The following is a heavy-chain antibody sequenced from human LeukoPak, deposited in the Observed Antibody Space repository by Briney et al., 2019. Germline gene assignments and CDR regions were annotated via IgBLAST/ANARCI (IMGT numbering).Heavy chain of an antibody. CDR3: ANRGGYCSSTSCYEGYYYYYMDV. CDR2: IYYSGST. J-gene: IGHJ6*03. Sequence: SETLSLTCTVSGGSISSSSYYWGWIRQPPGKGLEWIGSIYYSGSTYYNPSLKSRVTISVDTSKNQFSLKLSSVTAADTAVYYCANRGGYCSSTSCYEGYYYYYMDVWGKGTTVTVSS. V-gene: IGHV4-39*07. CDR1: GGSISSSSYY. D-gene: IGHD2-2*01.